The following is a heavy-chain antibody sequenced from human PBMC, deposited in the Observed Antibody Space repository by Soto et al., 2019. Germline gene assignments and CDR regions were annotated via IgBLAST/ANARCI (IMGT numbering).Heavy chain of an antibody. V-gene: IGHV1-69*13. CDR1: GGTFSSYA. D-gene: IGHD6-6*01. Sequence: SVKVSCKASGGTFSSYAISWVRQAPGQGLEWMGGIIPIFGTANYAQKFQGRVTITADESTSTAYMELSSLRSEDTAVYYCARDGNDRIAARLMGWFDPWGQGTLVTVSS. J-gene: IGHJ5*02. CDR2: IIPIFGTA. CDR3: ARDGNDRIAARLMGWFDP.